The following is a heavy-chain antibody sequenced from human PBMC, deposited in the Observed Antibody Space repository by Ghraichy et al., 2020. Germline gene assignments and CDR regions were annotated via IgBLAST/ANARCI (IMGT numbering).Heavy chain of an antibody. Sequence: ASVKVSCKASGNTFTSLDINWVRQAPGQGLEWMGWMNPSGQTGYAQKFQGRVTMTRNTSISTVYMELSSLRSDDTAVYYCARYIYQCASDPWGQGTMVTVSS. CDR2: MNPSGQT. J-gene: IGHJ3*01. CDR3: ARYIYQCASDP. V-gene: IGHV1-8*01. CDR1: GNTFTSLD. D-gene: IGHD2/OR15-2a*01.